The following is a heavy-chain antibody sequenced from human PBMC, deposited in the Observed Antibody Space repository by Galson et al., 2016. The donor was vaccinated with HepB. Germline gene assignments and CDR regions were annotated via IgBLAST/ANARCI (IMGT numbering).Heavy chain of an antibody. D-gene: IGHD3-9*01. CDR2: ISSDGNKK. J-gene: IGHJ6*02. Sequence: SLRLSCAASGFTFRTYTIHWVRQAPGKGLEWVALISSDGNKKYYADSVKGRFTISRDNSKNTLSRQMNSLRAEDTAVYYCTRVIRASDWRYYYYYGMDVWGQGTTVTVSS. V-gene: IGHV3-30*04. CDR3: TRVIRASDWRYYYYYGMDV. CDR1: GFTFRTYT.